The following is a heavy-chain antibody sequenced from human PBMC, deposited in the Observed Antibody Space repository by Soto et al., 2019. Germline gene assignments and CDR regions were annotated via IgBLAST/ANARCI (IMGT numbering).Heavy chain of an antibody. CDR3: ARDTPSMVRGVIIGVYYYGMDV. V-gene: IGHV3-30-3*01. Sequence: VQLVESGGGLVQPGGSLRLSCAASGFTFRSYAMHWVRQAPGKGLEWVAVISYDGSNKYYADSVKGRFTISRDNSKNTLYLQMNSLRAEDTAVYYCARDTPSMVRGVIIGVYYYGMDVWGQGTTVTVSS. D-gene: IGHD3-10*01. CDR2: ISYDGSNK. J-gene: IGHJ6*02. CDR1: GFTFRSYA.